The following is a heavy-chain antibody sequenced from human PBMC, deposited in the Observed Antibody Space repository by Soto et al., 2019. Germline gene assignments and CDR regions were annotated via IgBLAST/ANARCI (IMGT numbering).Heavy chain of an antibody. V-gene: IGHV4-30-2*01. Sequence: SETLSLTCAVSGGSVSSGVFSWNWIRQPPGQGLEWIGYISHGGSPHYTPSLRSRVSISVDRSTNVISLNLTSMTPADTAVYFCAGEPYLPKARNDFWGPGTLVTVSS. CDR3: AGEPYLPKARNDF. CDR2: ISHGGSP. J-gene: IGHJ4*02. CDR1: GGSVSSGVFS.